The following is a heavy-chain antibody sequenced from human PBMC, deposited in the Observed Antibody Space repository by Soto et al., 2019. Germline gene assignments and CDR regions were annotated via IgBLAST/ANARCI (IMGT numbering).Heavy chain of an antibody. J-gene: IGHJ4*02. CDR3: AKDPQQLIVYFDY. CDR2: MVVFGGTT. CDR1: ACSISSSTSP. D-gene: IGHD6-13*01. Sequence: PSETLSLTYTVSACSISSSTSPCGWIRQPPWMVLEWVLFMVVFGGTTYYADSVTGLFTISLDNSKMLLYLQMNSLRAEYTSVYYCAKDPQQLIVYFDYWGQGTQVTVSS. V-gene: IGHV3-23*01.